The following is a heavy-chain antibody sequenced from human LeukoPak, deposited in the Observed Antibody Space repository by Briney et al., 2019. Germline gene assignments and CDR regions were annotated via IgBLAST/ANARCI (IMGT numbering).Heavy chain of an antibody. V-gene: IGHV1-46*01. CDR3: ATQTMVRGVTYYFDY. D-gene: IGHD3-10*01. Sequence: ASVKVSCKASGYTFTSYYTHWVRQAPGQGLEWIGIINPSGGSTSYAQKFQGRVTMTEDTSTDTAYMELSSLRSEDTAVYYCATQTMVRGVTYYFDYWGQGTLVTVSS. CDR1: GYTFTSYY. J-gene: IGHJ4*02. CDR2: INPSGGST.